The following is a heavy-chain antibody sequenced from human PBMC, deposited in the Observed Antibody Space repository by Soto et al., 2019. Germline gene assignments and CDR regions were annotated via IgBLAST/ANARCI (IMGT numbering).Heavy chain of an antibody. D-gene: IGHD2-15*01. CDR3: ASALTRHDYSVGSSYSFWFDP. CDR1: GGSISSGDYY. Sequence: SETLSLTCTVSGGSISSGDYYWSWIRQPPGKGLEWIGYIYYSGSTYYNPSLKSRVTISVDTSKNQFSLKLSSVTAADTAVYYCASALTRHDYSVGSSYSFWFDPLGHGTLFTVSS. CDR2: IYYSGST. J-gene: IGHJ5*02. V-gene: IGHV4-30-4*01.